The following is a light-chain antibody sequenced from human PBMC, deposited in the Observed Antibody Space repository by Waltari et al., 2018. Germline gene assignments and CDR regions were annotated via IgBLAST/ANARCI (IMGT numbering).Light chain of an antibody. CDR2: QDT. CDR3: QALGTGAWV. CDR1: ILGNKY. V-gene: IGLV3-1*01. J-gene: IGLJ3*02. Sequence: SFELTQPPSVSLSPGQTASILCSRDILGNKYASWYQHKPGKSPLLVIYQDTKRPSGIPERFSGSKSGNAATLTISGNQAMDEADYYCQALGTGAWVFGGGTKLTVL.